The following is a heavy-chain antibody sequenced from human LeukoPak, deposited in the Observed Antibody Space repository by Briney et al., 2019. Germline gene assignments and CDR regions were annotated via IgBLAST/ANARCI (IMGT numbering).Heavy chain of an antibody. V-gene: IGHV3-23*01. Sequence: SGGSLRLSCAASGFTFSSYAMSWVRQAPGKGLEWVSAISGSGGSTYYADSVKGRFTISRDNSKNTLYLQMNSLRDEDTAVYYCAKDAYGSGSYPDYWGQGTLVTVSS. CDR1: GFTFSSYA. D-gene: IGHD3-10*01. CDR3: AKDAYGSGSYPDY. CDR2: ISGSGGST. J-gene: IGHJ4*02.